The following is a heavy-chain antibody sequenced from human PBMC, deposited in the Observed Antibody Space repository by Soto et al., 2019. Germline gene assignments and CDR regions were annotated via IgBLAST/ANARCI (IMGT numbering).Heavy chain of an antibody. Sequence: QVQLVQSGAEVKKPGSSVKVSCKASGGTFSSYAISWVRQAPGQGLEWMGGIIPIFGTANYAQKFQGRVTITEDESTSTAYMELSSLRSEDTAVYYCARDPGIAAAGTLGDYYYYYGMDVWGQGTTVTVSS. CDR1: GGTFSSYA. V-gene: IGHV1-69*01. D-gene: IGHD6-13*01. J-gene: IGHJ6*02. CDR2: IIPIFGTA. CDR3: ARDPGIAAAGTLGDYYYYYGMDV.